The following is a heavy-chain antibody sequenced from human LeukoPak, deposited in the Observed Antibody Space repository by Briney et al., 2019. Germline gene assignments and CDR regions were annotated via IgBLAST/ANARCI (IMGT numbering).Heavy chain of an antibody. Sequence: SQTLSLTCTVSGGSISSGDYYWSWIRQPPGKGLEWIGYIYYSGSTYYNPSLKSRVTISVDTSKNQFSLKLSSVTAADTAVYYCARVHGDVNLFYYGMDVWGQGTTVTVSS. CDR2: IYYSGST. V-gene: IGHV4-30-4*08. CDR1: GGSISSGDYY. CDR3: ARVHGDVNLFYYGMDV. D-gene: IGHD4-17*01. J-gene: IGHJ6*02.